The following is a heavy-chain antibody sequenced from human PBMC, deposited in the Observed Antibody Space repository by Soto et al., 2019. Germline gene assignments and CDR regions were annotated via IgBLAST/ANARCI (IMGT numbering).Heavy chain of an antibody. CDR1: GYIFTNYD. Sequence: QVQLVQSGAEVRKPGASVKVSCKASGYIFTNYDIGWVRQAPGQGLEWMGLINGYNGKTNYAQKFRGRVSMTTDTSTSTAYMDLRSLTSDDTGVYYCARWDGIFGAGGVNWGQGTLVTVSS. CDR2: INGYNGKT. V-gene: IGHV1-18*01. CDR3: ARWDGIFGAGGVN. D-gene: IGHD3-16*01. J-gene: IGHJ4*02.